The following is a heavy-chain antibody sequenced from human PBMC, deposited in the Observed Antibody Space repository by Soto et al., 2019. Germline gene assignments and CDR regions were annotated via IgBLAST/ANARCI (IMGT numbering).Heavy chain of an antibody. CDR1: GFSLSTSGVG. CDR2: IYWDDSK. CDR3: AHKGPEDWPLDY. Sequence: QITLKESGPPLVRPTQTLTLTCAFSGFSLSTSGVGVGWIRQPPGKALEWLAVIYWDDSKHYSPSRRSRLTITKGTSKNQVVLTMTNMAPMDTGTYYCAHKGPEDWPLDYWGQGTLVTVSS. V-gene: IGHV2-5*02. J-gene: IGHJ4*02. D-gene: IGHD3-9*01.